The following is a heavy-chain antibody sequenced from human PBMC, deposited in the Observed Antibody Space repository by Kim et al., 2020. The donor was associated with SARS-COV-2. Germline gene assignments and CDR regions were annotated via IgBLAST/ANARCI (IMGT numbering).Heavy chain of an antibody. V-gene: IGHV3-48*03. CDR1: GFTFSSYE. D-gene: IGHD3-16*01. CDR2: ISSSGSTI. J-gene: IGHJ4*02. CDR3: ARYRVQGVEDVLLGY. Sequence: GGSLRLSCAASGFTFSSYEMNWVRQAPGKGLEWVSYISSSGSTIYYADSVKGRFTISRDNAKNSLYLQMNSLIAEDTAVYYCARYRVQGVEDVLLGYWGQGTLVTVSS.